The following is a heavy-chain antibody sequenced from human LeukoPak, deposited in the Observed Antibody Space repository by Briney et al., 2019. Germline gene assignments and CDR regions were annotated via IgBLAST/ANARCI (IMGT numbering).Heavy chain of an antibody. CDR1: GFIASSNY. D-gene: IGHD3-22*01. CDR3: ARGGVYYDSSGPIGY. Sequence: GSLRLSCVVSGFIASSNYMSWIRQPPGKGLEWIGEINHSGSTNYNPSLKSRVTISVDTSKNQFSLKLSSVTAADTAVYYCARGGVYYDSSGPIGYWGQGTLVTVSS. J-gene: IGHJ4*02. V-gene: IGHV4-34*01. CDR2: INHSGST.